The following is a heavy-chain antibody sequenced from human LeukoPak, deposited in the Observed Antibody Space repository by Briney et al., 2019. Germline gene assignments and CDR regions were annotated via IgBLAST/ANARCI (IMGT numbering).Heavy chain of an antibody. D-gene: IGHD3-10*01. CDR2: ISGSGGTT. CDR1: GFTLNNDP. J-gene: IGHJ4*02. Sequence: GGSLRLSCAPSGFTLNNDPMTGVPDAPEKGLEWGSVISGSGGTTSYADTVKGRFTISRDNTKNPRYLQMNPPRAEETVVYCGAQSRGDIMSSRVGCDYWGQGVLVTVSS. V-gene: IGHV3-23*01. CDR3: AQSRGDIMSSRVGCDY.